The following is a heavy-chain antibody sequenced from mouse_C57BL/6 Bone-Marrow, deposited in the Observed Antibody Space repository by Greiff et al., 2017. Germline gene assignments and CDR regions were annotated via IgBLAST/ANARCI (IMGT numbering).Heavy chain of an antibody. CDR3: ARAGGSSYWYFDV. CDR1: GYTFTSYG. CDR2: IYPRSGNT. D-gene: IGHD1-1*01. Sequence: QVQLKQSGAELARPGASVKLSCKASGYTFTSYGISWVKQRTGQGLEWIGEIYPRSGNTYYNEKFKGKATLTADKSSSTAYMELRSLTSEDSAVYVCARAGGSSYWYFDVWGTGTTVTVSS. V-gene: IGHV1-81*01. J-gene: IGHJ1*03.